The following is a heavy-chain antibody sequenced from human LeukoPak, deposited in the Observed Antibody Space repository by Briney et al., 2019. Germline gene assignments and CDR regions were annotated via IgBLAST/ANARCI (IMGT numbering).Heavy chain of an antibody. Sequence: ASVKVSCKVSGYTLTELSMHWVRQAPGKGLEWMGGFDPEDGETIYAQKFQGRVTMTEDTSTDTAYMELRSLRSEDTAVYYCAREPGGSGTQIAGYFQYWGQGTLVTVSS. D-gene: IGHD3-10*01. V-gene: IGHV1-24*01. CDR2: FDPEDGET. J-gene: IGHJ1*01. CDR3: AREPGGSGTQIAGYFQY. CDR1: GYTLTELS.